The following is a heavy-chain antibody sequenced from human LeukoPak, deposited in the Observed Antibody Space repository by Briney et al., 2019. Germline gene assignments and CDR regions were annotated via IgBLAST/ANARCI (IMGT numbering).Heavy chain of an antibody. Sequence: GGSLRLSCAASGFTFSNCAMSWVRQAPGKGLEWDSSITGSGGSTYYADSVKGRFTISRDNSKNTLYLQMSSLRAEDTAVYYCAKDKGDFWSGHHYWGQGTLVTVSS. V-gene: IGHV3-23*01. D-gene: IGHD3-3*01. CDR1: GFTFSNCA. J-gene: IGHJ4*02. CDR2: ITGSGGST. CDR3: AKDKGDFWSGHHY.